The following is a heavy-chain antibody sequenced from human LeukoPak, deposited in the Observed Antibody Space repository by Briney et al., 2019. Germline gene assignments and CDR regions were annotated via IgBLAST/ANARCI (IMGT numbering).Heavy chain of an antibody. J-gene: IGHJ3*02. V-gene: IGHV4-39*01. CDR3: ARQGAGGRAFDI. CDR1: GGSISSSRYY. CDR2: IYYSGST. D-gene: IGHD1-26*01. Sequence: SETLSLTCTVSGGSISSSRYYWGWIRRPPGKGLEWIGNIYYSGSTNYNPSLKSRVAISVDTSKNQFSLKLSSVTAADTAVYYCARQGAGGRAFDIWGQGTMVSVSS.